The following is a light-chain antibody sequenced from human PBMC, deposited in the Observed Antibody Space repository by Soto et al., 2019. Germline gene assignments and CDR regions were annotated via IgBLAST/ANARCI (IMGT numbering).Light chain of an antibody. V-gene: IGKV1-5*01. J-gene: IGKJ1*01. CDR3: QQYNSYWT. CDR1: QNIGGW. Sequence: DIQMTQSPSTLSASVGDRVTITCRASQNIGGWLAWYQQKPGKAPKFLIFDASSLESGVPSRFSGSGSGTEFTFTISSLQPDDFATYYCQQYNSYWTFGQGTKVDIK. CDR2: DAS.